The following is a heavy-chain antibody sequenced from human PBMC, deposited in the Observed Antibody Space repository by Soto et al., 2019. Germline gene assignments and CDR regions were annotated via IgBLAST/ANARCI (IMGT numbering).Heavy chain of an antibody. Sequence: EAQLAESGGGLVQPGGSLRLSCAASGFTFSSYWMHWVRQVPGKGLVWVSRINSDGSTTTYADSVKGRFTISRDNAKNTGFMQMNNLRVEDTAVYYCAGDCTQSSDVWGTGTAVTVSS. CDR1: GFTFSSYW. CDR3: AGDCTQSSDV. D-gene: IGHD2-8*01. J-gene: IGHJ6*04. V-gene: IGHV3-74*01. CDR2: INSDGSTT.